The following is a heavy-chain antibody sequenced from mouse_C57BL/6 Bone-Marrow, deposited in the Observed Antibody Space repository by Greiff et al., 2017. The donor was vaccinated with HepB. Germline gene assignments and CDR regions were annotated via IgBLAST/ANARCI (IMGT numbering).Heavy chain of an antibody. Sequence: QVQLKESGPGLVAPSPSLSITCTVSGFSLTSYAISWVRQPPGKGLEWLGVIWTGGGTNYNSALKSRLSISKDNAKSQVFLKMTILQTDDTARYYCASVLTDAMDYWGQGTSVTVSS. D-gene: IGHD1-1*01. CDR1: GFSLTSYA. CDR2: IWTGGGT. V-gene: IGHV2-9-1*01. J-gene: IGHJ4*01. CDR3: ASVLTDAMDY.